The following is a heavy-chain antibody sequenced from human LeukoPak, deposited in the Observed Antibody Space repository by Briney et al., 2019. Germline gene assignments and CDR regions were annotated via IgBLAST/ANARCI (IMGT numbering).Heavy chain of an antibody. V-gene: IGHV1-69*05. CDR2: IIPLFGTT. J-gene: IGHJ4*02. CDR1: GGTFSSYA. CDR3: AAREMAVSYYFDY. D-gene: IGHD5-24*01. Sequence: SVKVSCKASGGTFSSYAISWVRQAPGQGLEWMGGIIPLFGTTNYAQKFQERVTITRDMSTSTVYMELSSLRSEDTAVYYCAAREMAVSYYFDYWGQGTLVTVSS.